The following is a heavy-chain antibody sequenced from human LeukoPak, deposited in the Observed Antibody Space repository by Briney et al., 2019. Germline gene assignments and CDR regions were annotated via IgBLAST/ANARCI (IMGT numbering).Heavy chain of an antibody. J-gene: IGHJ4*02. CDR2: MNPNSGNT. CDR3: ARRHYDILTGYPYVDY. V-gene: IGHV1-8*01. D-gene: IGHD3-9*01. Sequence: ASVKVSCKASGYTFTSYDINWVRQATGQGLEWMGWMNPNSGNTGYAQKFQGRVTMTRNTSISTAYMELSSLRSEDTAVYYCARRHYDILTGYPYVDYWGQGTPVTVSS. CDR1: GYTFTSYD.